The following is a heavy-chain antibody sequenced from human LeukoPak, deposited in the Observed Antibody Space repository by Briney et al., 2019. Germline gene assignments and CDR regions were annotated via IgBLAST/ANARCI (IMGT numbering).Heavy chain of an antibody. CDR2: IYHSGST. J-gene: IGHJ4*02. V-gene: IGHV4-30-2*01. Sequence: PSQTLSLTCAVSGGSISSGGYSWSWIRQPPGKGLEWIGYIYHSGSTYYNPSLKSRVTISVDRSKNQFSLKLSSVTAADTAVYYCARGEMYYYDSSGFDYWGQGTLVTVSS. D-gene: IGHD3-22*01. CDR3: ARGEMYYYDSSGFDY. CDR1: GGSISSGGYS.